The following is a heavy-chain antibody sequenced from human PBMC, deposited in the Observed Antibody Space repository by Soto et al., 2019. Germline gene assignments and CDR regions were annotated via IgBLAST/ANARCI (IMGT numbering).Heavy chain of an antibody. D-gene: IGHD6-25*01. CDR1: GFTFSTYG. V-gene: IGHV3-30*18. Sequence: GGSLRLSCAASGFTFSTYGMHWVRQAPGKGLEWVAVISYDGSNKYYADSVKGRFTISRDNSKNTLYLQMNSLRPEDTAVYYCAKDLLRPGRAYGMDVWGQGT. J-gene: IGHJ6*02. CDR2: ISYDGSNK. CDR3: AKDLLRPGRAYGMDV.